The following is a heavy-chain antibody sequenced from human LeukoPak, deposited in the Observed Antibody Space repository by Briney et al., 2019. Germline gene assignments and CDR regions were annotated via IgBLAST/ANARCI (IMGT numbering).Heavy chain of an antibody. CDR1: GFTFSSHW. CDR2: IKQDGSEI. V-gene: IGHV3-7*05. Sequence: PGGSLRLSCAASGFTFSSHWVAWLRQAPEKRLEWVANIKQDGSEIYYVDSVKGRFTISRDNAKNSLYLQMNSLRAEDTAVYFCARWRTSNWSEFDYWGQGTLVTVSS. CDR3: ARWRTSNWSEFDY. J-gene: IGHJ4*02. D-gene: IGHD6-13*01.